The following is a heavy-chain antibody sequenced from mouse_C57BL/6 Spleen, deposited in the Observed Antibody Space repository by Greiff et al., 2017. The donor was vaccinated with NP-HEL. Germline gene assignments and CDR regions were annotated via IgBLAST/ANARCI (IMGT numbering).Heavy chain of an antibody. J-gene: IGHJ4*01. CDR1: GFSLTSYG. Sequence: VKLVESGPGLVQPSQSLSITCTVSGFSLTSYGVHWVRQSPGKGLEWLGVIWSGGSTDYNAAFISRLSISKDNSKSQVFFKMNSLQADDTAIYYCATTIVTSYYAMDYWGQGTSVTVSS. CDR2: IWSGGST. D-gene: IGHD2-5*01. CDR3: ATTIVTSYYAMDY. V-gene: IGHV2-2*01.